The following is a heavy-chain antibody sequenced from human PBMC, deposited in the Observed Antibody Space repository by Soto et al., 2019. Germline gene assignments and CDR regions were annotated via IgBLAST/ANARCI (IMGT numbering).Heavy chain of an antibody. CDR3: ARKSLSNFNWFDP. CDR2: INADYGNT. D-gene: IGHD4-4*01. J-gene: IGHJ5*02. Sequence: QLQLVQSGTELKKPGASVKVSCKASGYTFTNYGITWVRQAPGPGLERMGWINADYGNTNYEQKFQGRVTMTTDTSTNTAYMELRSLRSDDTAVYYCARKSLSNFNWFDPWGQGTLVTVSS. CDR1: GYTFTNYG. V-gene: IGHV1-18*04.